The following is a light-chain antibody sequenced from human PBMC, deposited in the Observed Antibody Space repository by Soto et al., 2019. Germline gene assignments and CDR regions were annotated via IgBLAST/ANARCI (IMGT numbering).Light chain of an antibody. V-gene: IGKV1-5*01. CDR3: QQYNSYSF. CDR1: QSISSW. Sequence: DIQMTQSPSTLSASVGDRVTITCRASQSISSWLAWYQQKPGKAPKLLIYDASSLESGVPSRFSGSGSGTEFPLTISSLQPDDFATYYCQQYNSYSFFGPGTKVDIK. CDR2: DAS. J-gene: IGKJ3*01.